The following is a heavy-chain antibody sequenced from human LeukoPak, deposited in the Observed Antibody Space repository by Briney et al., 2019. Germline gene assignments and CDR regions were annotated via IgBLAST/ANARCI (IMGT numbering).Heavy chain of an antibody. J-gene: IGHJ4*02. D-gene: IGHD1-1*01. V-gene: IGHV3-30*04. CDR3: VRGTGGY. Sequence: GGSLRLSCAASGFTFSSYAMHWVRQAPGKGLEWVAVISYDGSNKYYADSVKGRFTISRDNSKNTLYLQMNSLRAEDTALYYCVRGTGGYWGQGTLVTVSS. CDR2: ISYDGSNK. CDR1: GFTFSSYA.